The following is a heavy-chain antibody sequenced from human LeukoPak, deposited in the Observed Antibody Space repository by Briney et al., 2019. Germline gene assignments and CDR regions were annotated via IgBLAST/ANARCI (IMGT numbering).Heavy chain of an antibody. Sequence: GSLRLSCAASGFTFSSYWMSWVRQAPGKGLEWVANIKQDGSEKYYADSVKGRFTISRDNSKNTLYLQMNSLRAEDTAVYYCARDVEVTSFDYWGQGTLVTVSS. J-gene: IGHJ4*02. CDR1: GFTFSSYW. D-gene: IGHD2-21*02. V-gene: IGHV3-7*01. CDR2: IKQDGSEK. CDR3: ARDVEVTSFDY.